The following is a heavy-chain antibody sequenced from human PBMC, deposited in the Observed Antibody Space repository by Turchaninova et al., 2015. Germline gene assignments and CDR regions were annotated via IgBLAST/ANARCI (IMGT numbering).Heavy chain of an antibody. CDR2: ISRSGSPI. V-gene: IGHV3-48*02. CDR1: GFTFSTYN. Sequence: EGSLRLACAASGFTFSTYNMAWVRQAPGKGLEWVSFISRSGSPIYYADSVKGRCTVSRDKAKNSLYLQMDSLRDEDTAVYFCVRDGAAGDGYKSSLDYWGQGTLVTVSS. CDR3: VRDGAAGDGYKSSLDY. D-gene: IGHD5-24*01. J-gene: IGHJ4*02.